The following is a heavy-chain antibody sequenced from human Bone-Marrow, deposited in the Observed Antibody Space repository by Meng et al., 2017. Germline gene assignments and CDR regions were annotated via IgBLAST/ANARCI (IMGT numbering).Heavy chain of an antibody. V-gene: IGHV3-21*01. CDR1: GFTFSSYS. J-gene: IGHJ6*02. CDR3: ASQYCGGDCYSGNYYYGMDV. D-gene: IGHD2-21*02. CDR2: ISSSSSYI. Sequence: GGSLRLSCGASGFTFSSYSMNWVRQAPGKGLEWVSSISSSSSYIYYADSVKGRFTISRDNAKNSLYLQMNSLRAEDTAVYYCASQYCGGDCYSGNYYYGMDVWGQGTTVTVSS.